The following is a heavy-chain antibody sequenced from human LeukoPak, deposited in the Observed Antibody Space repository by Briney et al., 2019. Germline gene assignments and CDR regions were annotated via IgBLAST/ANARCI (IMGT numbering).Heavy chain of an antibody. CDR2: ISYDGSNK. CDR3: AEDPILFGVDAYGMDV. CDR1: GFTFSSYA. D-gene: IGHD3-3*01. V-gene: IGHV3-30-3*01. J-gene: IGHJ6*02. Sequence: PGRSLRLSCAASGFTFSSYAMHWVRQAPGKGLEWVAVISYDGSNKYYADSVKGRFTISRDNSKNTLYVQMNSLRAEDMAVYYCAEDPILFGVDAYGMDVWGQGTTVTVSS.